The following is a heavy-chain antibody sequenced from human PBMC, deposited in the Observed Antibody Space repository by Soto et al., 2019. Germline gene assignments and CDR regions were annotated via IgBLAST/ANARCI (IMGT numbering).Heavy chain of an antibody. CDR2: IIPIFGTA. CDR3: ARSPGGVGLRAYFDY. Sequence: ASVKVSCKASGGTFSSYAISWVRQAPGQGLEWMGGIIPIFGTANYAQKFQGRVTITADESTSTAYMELSSLRSEDTAVYYCARSPGGVGLRAYFDYWGQGTLVTVSS. CDR1: GGTFSSYA. D-gene: IGHD5-12*01. V-gene: IGHV1-69*13. J-gene: IGHJ4*02.